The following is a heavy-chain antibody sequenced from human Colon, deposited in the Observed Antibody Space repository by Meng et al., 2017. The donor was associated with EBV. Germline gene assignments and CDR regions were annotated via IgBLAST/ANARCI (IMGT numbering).Heavy chain of an antibody. J-gene: IGHJ4*02. CDR3: ARVWQSLTAFFDS. CDR2: VYHTEST. Sequence: QWQRQESGTGLVTPAGTLSLSCAVSGGSISSSHWWTCVRQPPRKGLEWIGEVYHTESTKYNPSLKSRLTISVDKSKNQFSLNLTSETAADTAVYYCARVWQSLTAFFDSWGQGTLVTVSS. V-gene: IGHV4-4*02. CDR1: GGSISSSHW. D-gene: IGHD2-21*01.